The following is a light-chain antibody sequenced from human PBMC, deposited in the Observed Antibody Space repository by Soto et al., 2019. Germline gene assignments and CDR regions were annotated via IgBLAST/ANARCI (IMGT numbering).Light chain of an antibody. CDR1: QTIRSNY. CDR3: QQYGSSPWT. J-gene: IGKJ1*01. CDR2: GAS. V-gene: IGKV3-20*01. Sequence: ETVLTQSPGTLSLSPGERATLSCRASQTIRSNYLAWYRQTPGQAPRLLIYGASNRATGIADRFSGSGSGTDFTLIISRQEPEDFALYYCQQYGSSPWTFGHGTKVEIK.